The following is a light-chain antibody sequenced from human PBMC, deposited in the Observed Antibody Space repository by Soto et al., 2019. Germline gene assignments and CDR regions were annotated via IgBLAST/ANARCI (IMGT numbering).Light chain of an antibody. CDR2: GAS. Sequence: YKGERATLSCRASQSVSSSYLAWYQQKPGQAPRLLIYGASSRATGIPDRFSGSGSGTDFTLTISRLEPEDFAVYYCQQYGSSPLTFGGGTKVDIK. J-gene: IGKJ4*01. CDR1: QSVSSSY. V-gene: IGKV3-20*01. CDR3: QQYGSSPLT.